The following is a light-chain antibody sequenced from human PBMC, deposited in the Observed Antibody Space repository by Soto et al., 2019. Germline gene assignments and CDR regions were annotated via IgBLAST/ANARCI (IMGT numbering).Light chain of an antibody. Sequence: EIVLTQSPGTLSLSPGERATLSCRASQSVSSSYLAWYQQKPGQAPRLLIYGASSRATGIPDRFSGSGSGIDFTLTISRLEPEDFAVYYCQQYGSSSSYTFGQGTKLEIK. CDR3: QQYGSSSSYT. J-gene: IGKJ2*01. CDR2: GAS. CDR1: QSVSSSY. V-gene: IGKV3-20*01.